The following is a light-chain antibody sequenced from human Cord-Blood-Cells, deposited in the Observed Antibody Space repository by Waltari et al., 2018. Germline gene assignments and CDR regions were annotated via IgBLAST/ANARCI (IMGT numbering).Light chain of an antibody. J-gene: IGKJ4*01. CDR2: DAS. CDR3: QHSSNWPT. V-gene: IGKV3-11*01. CDR1: PSVSSY. Sequence: EIVLTQSPATLSLSPGGRATLSCRPSPSVSSYLAWYQQKPGQPPRLLIYDASNRATGIPARFSGSGSGTDFTLTSSILEPEDFAVYYCQHSSNWPTFGGGTKVEIK.